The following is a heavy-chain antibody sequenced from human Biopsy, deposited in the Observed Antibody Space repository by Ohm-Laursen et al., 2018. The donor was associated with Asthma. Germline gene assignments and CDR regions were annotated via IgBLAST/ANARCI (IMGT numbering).Heavy chain of an antibody. CDR1: PGSFSGFF. J-gene: IGHJ4*02. V-gene: IGHV4-34*01. CDR3: VTHYGLRDWSPSDS. D-gene: IGHD2-21*01. Sequence: GTLSLTCDVYPGSFSGFFWTWIRQSPGKGLEWIGETNERGVTNNNPSLKSRVTMSIDSSKNQLSLKLTSVTAADTAVYFCVTHYGLRDWSPSDSWGQGTLVTVSS. CDR2: TNERGVT.